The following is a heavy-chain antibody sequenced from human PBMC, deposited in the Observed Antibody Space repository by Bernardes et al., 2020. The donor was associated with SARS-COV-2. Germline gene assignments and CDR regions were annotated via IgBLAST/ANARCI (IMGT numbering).Heavy chain of an antibody. CDR2: IMPDVSDK. V-gene: IGHV3-7*03. J-gene: IGHJ4*02. Sequence: GGSLRLSCVASGFTFSSHLMSWVRQTPGKGLEWVAYIMPDVSDKQYVDSLKGRFTISRDNARNSVYLQINSLRAEDTGVYYCARASRTLPEYWGQGTRVTVSS. CDR3: ARASRTLPEY. CDR1: GFTFSSHL.